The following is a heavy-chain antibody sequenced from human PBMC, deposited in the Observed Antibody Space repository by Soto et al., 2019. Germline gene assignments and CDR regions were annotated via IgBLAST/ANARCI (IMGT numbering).Heavy chain of an antibody. D-gene: IGHD6-19*01. J-gene: IGHJ4*02. CDR2: INAGNGNT. V-gene: IGHV1-3*01. CDR3: ARAVAVAAHFDY. CDR1: GYTFTGYA. Sequence: ASVKVSCKASGYTFTGYAMHWVRQAPGQRLEWMGWINAGNGNTKYSQKFQGRVTITRDTSASTAYMELSSLRSEHTAVYFFARAVAVAAHFDYWGQGTLVTVSS.